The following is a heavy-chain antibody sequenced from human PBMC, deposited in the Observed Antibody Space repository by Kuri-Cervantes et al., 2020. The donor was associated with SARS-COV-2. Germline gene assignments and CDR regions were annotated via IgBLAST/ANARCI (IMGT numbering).Heavy chain of an antibody. CDR1: GFTFSSYA. V-gene: IGHV3-23*03. CDR2: IYSGGSST. J-gene: IGHJ4*02. CDR3: AKDISSVATSANFDY. D-gene: IGHD5-12*01. Sequence: GESLKISCAASGFTFSSYAMSWVRQAPGKGLEWVSVIYSGGSSTYYADSVKGRFTISRDNSKNTLYLQMNSLRAEDTAFYYCAKDISSVATSANFDYWGQGTLVTVSS.